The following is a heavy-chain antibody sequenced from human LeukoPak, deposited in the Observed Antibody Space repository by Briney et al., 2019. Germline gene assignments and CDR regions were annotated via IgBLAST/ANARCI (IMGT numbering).Heavy chain of an antibody. D-gene: IGHD3-3*01. CDR1: GYTFDNFG. Sequence: ASVKVSCKTSGYTFDNFGVSWVRQAPGQGLEWMGWISAYNGNAHYAQKLQGRVTMTTDTSTSTAYMELRSLRSDDTAVYYCARDRPGDFWSGPVDYWGQGTLVTVSS. V-gene: IGHV1-18*01. CDR3: ARDRPGDFWSGPVDY. J-gene: IGHJ4*02. CDR2: ISAYNGNA.